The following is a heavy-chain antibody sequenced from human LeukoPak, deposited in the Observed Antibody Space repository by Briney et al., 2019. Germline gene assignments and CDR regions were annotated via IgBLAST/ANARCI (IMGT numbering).Heavy chain of an antibody. V-gene: IGHV3-23*01. Sequence: AGGSLRLSCAASGFTFSSYAMNWVRQAPGTGLEWVSGISGSGHTTYYADSVKGRFTISRDNSKNTLCLQMNSLRAEDTALYYCARVWEIHNPGYFDYWGQGTLVTVSS. CDR3: ARVWEIHNPGYFDY. CDR1: GFTFSSYA. D-gene: IGHD1-26*01. CDR2: ISGSGHTT. J-gene: IGHJ4*02.